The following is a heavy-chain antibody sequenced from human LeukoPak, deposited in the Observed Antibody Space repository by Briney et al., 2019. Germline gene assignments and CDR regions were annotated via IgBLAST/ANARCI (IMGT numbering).Heavy chain of an antibody. Sequence: PGGSLRLSCAASGFTFSSYGMHWVRQAPGKGLEWVAVISYDGSNKYYADSVKGRFTISIDNSKNTLYLQMNSLRAEDTAVYYCAKDGLAAALDYWGQGTLVTVSS. CDR2: ISYDGSNK. CDR1: GFTFSSYG. V-gene: IGHV3-30*18. CDR3: AKDGLAAALDY. J-gene: IGHJ4*02. D-gene: IGHD6-13*01.